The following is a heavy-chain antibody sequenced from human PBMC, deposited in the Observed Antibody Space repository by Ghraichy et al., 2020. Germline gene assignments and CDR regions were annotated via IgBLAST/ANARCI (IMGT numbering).Heavy chain of an antibody. Sequence: GGSLRLSCKGSGYSFTSYWIGWVRQMPGKGLEWMGIIYPGDSDTRYSPSFQGQVTISADKSISTAYLQWSSLKASDTAMYYCARQFVVVPAALDAFDIWGQGTMVTVSS. V-gene: IGHV5-51*01. CDR2: IYPGDSDT. CDR1: GYSFTSYW. J-gene: IGHJ3*02. D-gene: IGHD2-2*01. CDR3: ARQFVVVPAALDAFDI.